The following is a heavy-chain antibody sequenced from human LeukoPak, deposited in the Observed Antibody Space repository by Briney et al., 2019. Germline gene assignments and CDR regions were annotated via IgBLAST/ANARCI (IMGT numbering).Heavy chain of an antibody. CDR3: ARVYCSGGSCSWFDP. V-gene: IGHV1-18*01. Sequence: ASVKVSCKASGYTFTSCGISWVRQAPGQGLEWMGWISAYNGNTNYAQKLQGRVTMTTDTSTSTAYMELRSLRSDDTAVYCCARVYCSGGSCSWFDPWGQGTLVTVSS. CDR2: ISAYNGNT. D-gene: IGHD2-15*01. J-gene: IGHJ5*02. CDR1: GYTFTSCG.